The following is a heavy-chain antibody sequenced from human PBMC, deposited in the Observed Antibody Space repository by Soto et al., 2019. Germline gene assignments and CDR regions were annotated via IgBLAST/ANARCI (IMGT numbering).Heavy chain of an antibody. CDR2: INPSGGST. CDR1: GYTFTSYY. J-gene: IGHJ4*02. D-gene: IGHD2-2*01. Sequence: QVQLVQSGAEVKKPGASVKVSCKASGYTFTSYYIHWVRQAPGQGLEWMGIINPSGGSTTYAQKFQGRVPMTRDTSTSTVYMELSSLRSEDTAVYYCARRGACISTSCSLDYWGQGTLVTVSS. CDR3: ARRGACISTSCSLDY. V-gene: IGHV1-46*01.